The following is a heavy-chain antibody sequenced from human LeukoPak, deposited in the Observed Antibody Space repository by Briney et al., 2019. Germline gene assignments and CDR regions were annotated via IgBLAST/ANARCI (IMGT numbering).Heavy chain of an antibody. V-gene: IGHV4-34*01. J-gene: IGHJ4*02. CDR1: GGSFSGYY. D-gene: IGHD6-19*01. CDR2: INHSGST. Sequence: SETLSLTCAVYGGSFSGYYWSWIRQPPGKGLEWIGEINHSGSTNYNPSLKSRVTISADTSKNQFSLKLSSVTAADTAVYYCARLKVAVAGTTDDYWGQGTLVTVSS. CDR3: ARLKVAVAGTTDDY.